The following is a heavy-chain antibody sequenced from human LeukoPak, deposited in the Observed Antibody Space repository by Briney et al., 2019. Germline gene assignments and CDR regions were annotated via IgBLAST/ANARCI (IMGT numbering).Heavy chain of an antibody. J-gene: IGHJ4*02. Sequence: GGSLRLSCVASGFTFSSRDWMTWVRQAPGKGLEWVANIKQDGSEKNYVDSVKGRFTISRDNAENSVDLQMNSLRVEDTAVYYCANLYGDSPDYWGRGTLVTVSS. D-gene: IGHD4-17*01. CDR1: GFTFSSRDW. CDR2: IKQDGSEK. CDR3: ANLYGDSPDY. V-gene: IGHV3-7*01.